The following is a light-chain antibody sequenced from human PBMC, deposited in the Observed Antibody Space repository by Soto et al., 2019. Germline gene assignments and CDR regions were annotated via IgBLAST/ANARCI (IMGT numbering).Light chain of an antibody. CDR2: GAS. V-gene: IGKV3-20*01. J-gene: IGKJ1*01. CDR3: QQYGSSGT. CDR1: QSVSSNY. Sequence: ELVLMEYPGTLSFSARGVSPVACMASQSVSSNYLAWYQQTPGQAPRLLIYGASNRATGIPDRFSGSGSGTVFPLTTGRLPPEDCALDYCQQYGSSGTCGQGTKVDIK.